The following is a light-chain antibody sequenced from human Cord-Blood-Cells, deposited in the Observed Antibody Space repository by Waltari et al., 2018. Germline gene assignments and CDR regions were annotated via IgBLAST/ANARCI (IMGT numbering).Light chain of an antibody. CDR1: SSDVGSYNL. CDR3: CSYAGISTWV. V-gene: IGLV2-23*01. CDR2: EGS. Sequence: QSALTQPASVSGSPGQSITISCTGTSSDVGSYNLVSWYQQHPGKAPKLMIYEGSKRPSGFSNRFSGSKSGNTASLTISGLQAEDEADYYCCSYAGISTWVFGGGTKLTVL. J-gene: IGLJ3*02.